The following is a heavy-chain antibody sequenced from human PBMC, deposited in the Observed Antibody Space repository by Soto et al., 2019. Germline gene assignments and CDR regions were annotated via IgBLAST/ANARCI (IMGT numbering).Heavy chain of an antibody. Sequence: SVKVSCKASGGTYNNYVINWVRQAPGQGLEWMAGIIPIFGTANYAQKFQGRVTITADKSTSTAYMELNSLRSEDTAVYYCAGRCDCTNSLGHFDYWG. D-gene: IGHD2-21*02. CDR2: IIPIFGTA. J-gene: IGHJ4*01. CDR3: AGRCDCTNSLGHFDY. V-gene: IGHV1-69*06. CDR1: GGTYNNYV.